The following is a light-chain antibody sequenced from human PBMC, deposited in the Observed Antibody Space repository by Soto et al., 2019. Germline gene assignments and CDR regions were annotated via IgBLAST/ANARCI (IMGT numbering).Light chain of an antibody. V-gene: IGLV2-18*02. Sequence: QSALTQPPSVSGSHGQSVTISCTGTSSDVGSYDRVSWYQQSPGTAPKVIIFEVSNRPSGVPDRFSGSKSGNTASLTISGLQAEDEADYYCSSHTNISPLFGGGTKLTVL. CDR3: SSHTNISPL. CDR2: EVS. J-gene: IGLJ2*01. CDR1: SSDVGSYDR.